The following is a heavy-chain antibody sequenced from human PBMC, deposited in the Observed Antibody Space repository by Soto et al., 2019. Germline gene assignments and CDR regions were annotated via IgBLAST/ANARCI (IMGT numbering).Heavy chain of an antibody. J-gene: IGHJ3*02. CDR2: ISSSSSYI. D-gene: IGHD6-6*01. V-gene: IGHV3-21*01. Sequence: GGSLRLSCAASGFTFSSYSMNWVRQAPGKGLEWVSSISSSSSYIYYADSVKGRFTISRDNAKNSLYLQMNSLRAEDTAVYYCAFDSSSSPQVGAFDIWGQGTIVTVSS. CDR1: GFTFSSYS. CDR3: AFDSSSSPQVGAFDI.